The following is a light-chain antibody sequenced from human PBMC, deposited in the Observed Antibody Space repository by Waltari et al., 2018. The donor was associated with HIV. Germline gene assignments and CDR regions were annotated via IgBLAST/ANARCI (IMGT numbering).Light chain of an antibody. Sequence: QPVLTPSSSASSSLASSVQLTFPLSSWHRSYILASHHQQPGKAPRYFMKLEGSGSYNTGSGIPDRFSGSSSGADRYLTISNLQSEDEADYYCETWDSNTHKVVFGGGTKLTVL. CDR1: SWHRSYI. CDR2: LEGSGSY. CDR3: ETWDSNTHKVV. J-gene: IGLJ2*01. V-gene: IGLV4-60*03.